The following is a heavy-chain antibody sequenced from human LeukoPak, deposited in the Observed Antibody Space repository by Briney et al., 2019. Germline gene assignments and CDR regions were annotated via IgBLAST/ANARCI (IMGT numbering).Heavy chain of an antibody. V-gene: IGHV4-59*01. CDR3: ARDRSEFDY. CDR2: IYYSGST. J-gene: IGHJ4*02. Sequence: SETLSLTCTVSGGSISNYYWSWIRQPPGKGLEWIGYIYYSGSTNYNPSLKSRVTISVDTSKNQFSLKLSSVTAADTALYCCARDRSEFDYWGQGTLVTVSS. CDR1: GGSISNYY.